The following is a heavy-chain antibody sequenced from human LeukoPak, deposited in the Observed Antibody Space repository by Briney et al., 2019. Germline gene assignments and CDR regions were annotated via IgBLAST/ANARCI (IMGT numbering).Heavy chain of an antibody. D-gene: IGHD2-2*02. CDR3: EKYQLLYDSAFDI. CDR1: GFTFSSYA. V-gene: IGHV3-23*01. CDR2: ISGSGGST. J-gene: IGHJ3*02. Sequence: GGSLRLSCAASGFTFSSYAMSWVSQAPGKGLEWVSAISGSGGSTYYADSVKGRFTISRDNSKNTLYLQMNSLRAEDTAVYYCEKYQLLYDSAFDIWGQGTMVTVSS.